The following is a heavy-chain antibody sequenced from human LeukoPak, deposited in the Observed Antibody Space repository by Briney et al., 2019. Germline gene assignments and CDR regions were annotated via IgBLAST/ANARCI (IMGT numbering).Heavy chain of an antibody. CDR3: AKVIWSSPAALRDDAFDI. CDR1: GFTFSSYG. J-gene: IGHJ3*02. Sequence: GGSLRLSCAASGFTFSSYGMHWVRQAPGKGLEWVAFIRYDGSNKYYADSVKGRFTISRDNSKNTLYLQMNSLRAEDTAVYYCAKVIWSSPAALRDDAFDIWGQGTMVTVSS. D-gene: IGHD2-2*02. V-gene: IGHV3-30*02. CDR2: IRYDGSNK.